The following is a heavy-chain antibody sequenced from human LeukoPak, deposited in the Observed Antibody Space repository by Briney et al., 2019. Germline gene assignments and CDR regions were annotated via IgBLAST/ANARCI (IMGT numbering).Heavy chain of an antibody. D-gene: IGHD6-19*01. V-gene: IGHV3-23*01. CDR3: AKIQAAGIAVVWVDH. Sequence: PGGSVRLSCAASGFTFSRYAMSWVRQAPGKGLAWVSSISDTGDTRSYADSAKGRFTISRDNSKSTLYLHMNSLRAEDTAIYYCAKIQAAGIAVVWVDHWGQGTLVTVPS. CDR1: GFTFSRYA. CDR2: ISDTGDTR. J-gene: IGHJ4*02.